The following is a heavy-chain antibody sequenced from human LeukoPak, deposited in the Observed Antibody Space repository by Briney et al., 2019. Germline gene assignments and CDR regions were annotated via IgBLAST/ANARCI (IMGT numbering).Heavy chain of an antibody. CDR3: ARLGYSYGLDYYYYYMDV. CDR2: IYTSGST. CDR1: GGSISSYY. Sequence: PSETLSLTCTVSGGSISSYYWSRIRQPAGKGLEWIGRIYTSGSTNYNPSLKSRVTMSVDTSKNQFSLKLSSVTAADTAVYYCARLGYSYGLDYYYYYMDVWGKGTTVTISS. V-gene: IGHV4-4*07. J-gene: IGHJ6*03. D-gene: IGHD5-18*01.